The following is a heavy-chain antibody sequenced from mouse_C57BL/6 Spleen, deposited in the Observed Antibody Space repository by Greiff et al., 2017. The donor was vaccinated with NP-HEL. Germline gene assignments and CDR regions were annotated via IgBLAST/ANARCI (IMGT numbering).Heavy chain of an antibody. Sequence: VQLQQSGAELVRPGASVKLSCKASGYTFTDYYINWVKQRPGQGLEWIARIYPGSGNTYYNEKFKGKATLTAEKSSSTAYMQLSSLTSEDSAVYFCARSEYYYGSSSDYWGQGTTLTVSS. CDR3: ARSEYYYGSSSDY. CDR1: GYTFTDYY. D-gene: IGHD1-1*01. V-gene: IGHV1-76*01. J-gene: IGHJ2*01. CDR2: IYPGSGNT.